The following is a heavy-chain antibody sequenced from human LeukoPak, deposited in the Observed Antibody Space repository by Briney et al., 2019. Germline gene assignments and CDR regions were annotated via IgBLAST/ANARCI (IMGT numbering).Heavy chain of an antibody. CDR3: ARVTYCSSTSCYIRQYYYYYYMDV. J-gene: IGHJ6*03. CDR1: GFTFSSYG. CDR2: TSSSSSYI. V-gene: IGHV3-21*01. Sequence: GGSLRLSCAASGFTFSSYGMNWVRQAPGKGLEWVSSTSSSSSYIYYADSVKGRFTISRDNAKNTLYLQMNSLRAEDTAVYYCARVTYCSSTSCYIRQYYYYYYMDVWGKGTTVTVSS. D-gene: IGHD2-2*01.